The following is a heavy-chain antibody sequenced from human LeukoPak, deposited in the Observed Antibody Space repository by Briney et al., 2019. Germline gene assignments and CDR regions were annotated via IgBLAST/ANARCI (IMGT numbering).Heavy chain of an antibody. CDR1: GFTSSSYE. Sequence: PGGSLRPSCAASGFTSSSYEMNWGRQAPGKGLEWVSLISGDGVSTFYADSVKGRFSISRDNSKNSLYLEMNSLRTEDAAMYYCAKETGKFDYWGQGTLVAVSS. V-gene: IGHV3-43*02. CDR3: AKETGKFDY. J-gene: IGHJ4*02. CDR2: ISGDGVST.